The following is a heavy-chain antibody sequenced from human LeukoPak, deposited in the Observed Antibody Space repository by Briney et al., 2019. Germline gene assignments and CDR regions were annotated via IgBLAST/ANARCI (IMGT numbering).Heavy chain of an antibody. CDR1: KFTFSNYA. CDR3: AKGKSSGSVDWFDP. J-gene: IGHJ5*02. D-gene: IGHD3-10*01. Sequence: GGSLRLSCAASKFTFSNYAMTWVRQAPGKGPEWVPSITGAGKTYYPDSVKGRFTVSRDNFQNTLYLQMNAVRAEDTAIYYCAKGKSSGSVDWFDPWGQGTLVTVSS. V-gene: IGHV3-23*01. CDR2: ITGAGKT.